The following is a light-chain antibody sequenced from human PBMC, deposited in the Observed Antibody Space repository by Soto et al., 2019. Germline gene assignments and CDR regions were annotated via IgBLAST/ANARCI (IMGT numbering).Light chain of an antibody. CDR2: QDN. CDR3: QTWDSSTGGV. V-gene: IGLV3-1*01. CDR1: DLGNKY. Sequence: SYELTQPPSMSVSPGQTASITCSGADLGNKYVCWYQQQPGQSPVLVIYQDNRRPSGIPERFSGSNSGGTATLTISGTQAMDEADYHWQTWDSSTGGVFGGGTKLTVL. J-gene: IGLJ2*01.